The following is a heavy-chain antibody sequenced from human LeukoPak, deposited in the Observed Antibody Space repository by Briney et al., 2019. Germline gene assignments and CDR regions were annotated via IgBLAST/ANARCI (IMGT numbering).Heavy chain of an antibody. CDR3: ARGVYGSGDY. J-gene: IGHJ4*02. CDR1: GGSFSGYY. Sequence: PSETLSLTCAVYGGSFSGYYWSWIRQPAGKGLEWIGRIYSSGSTNYNPSLKSRVTMSVDTSKNQFSLKLTSVTAADTAVYYCARGVYGSGDYWGQGTLVTVSS. D-gene: IGHD3-10*01. V-gene: IGHV4-59*10. CDR2: IYSSGST.